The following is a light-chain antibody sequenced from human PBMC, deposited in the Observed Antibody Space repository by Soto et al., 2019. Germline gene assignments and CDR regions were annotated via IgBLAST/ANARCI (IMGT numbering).Light chain of an antibody. Sequence: EIVLTQSPATLSLSPGERATLSCRASQSVSSYLAWYQQKPGQAPRLLIYDASNRATGIPARFSGSGSGTAFPLTISSLEPEDFAVYYCQHRSNWPSFGPGTKVDIK. CDR1: QSVSSY. V-gene: IGKV3-11*01. J-gene: IGKJ3*01. CDR3: QHRSNWPS. CDR2: DAS.